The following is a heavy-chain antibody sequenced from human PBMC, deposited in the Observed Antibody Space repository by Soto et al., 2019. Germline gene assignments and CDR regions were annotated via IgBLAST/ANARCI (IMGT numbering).Heavy chain of an antibody. CDR3: ARMSPFLGEWLFDY. CDR1: GFTFSSFG. J-gene: IGHJ4*02. D-gene: IGHD3-10*01. V-gene: IGHV3-48*01. CDR2: IRSSSSTI. Sequence: EVQLVESGGDLVQPGGSLRLSCAASGFTFSSFGMNWVRQAPGKGLEWISYIRSSSSTIYYADFVKGRFTISRDDGKNSLYLQMNSLRAEDTAVYYCARMSPFLGEWLFDYWGQGILVTVSS.